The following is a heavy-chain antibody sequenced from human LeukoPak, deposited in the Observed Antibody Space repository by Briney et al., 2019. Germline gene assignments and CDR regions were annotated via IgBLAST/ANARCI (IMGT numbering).Heavy chain of an antibody. V-gene: IGHV3-23*01. CDR3: ARRGAGSGGLDC. Sequence: PGGSLTLSCAASGFSFSLYAMNWVRQAPGKGLEWVSTIIETGASPYYADSVRGRFTVSRDSSKNMFYLQMNSLRAEDTAIYYCARRGAGSGGLDCWGQGTLVTVSS. CDR1: GFSFSLYA. J-gene: IGHJ4*02. D-gene: IGHD6-19*01. CDR2: IIETGASP.